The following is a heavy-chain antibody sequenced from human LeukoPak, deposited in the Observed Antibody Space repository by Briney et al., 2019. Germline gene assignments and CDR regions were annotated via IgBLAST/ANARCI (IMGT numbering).Heavy chain of an antibody. CDR2: IRSKANSYAT. Sequence: GGSLRLSRAASAFTFSGSAMHWVRQAHGKGLEWVGRIRSKANSYATAYAASVKGRFTISRDDSKNTAYLQMNSLKTEDTAVYYCTRTYYYDSSGRGGALDILGQGTMVTVSS. V-gene: IGHV3-73*01. D-gene: IGHD3-22*01. J-gene: IGHJ3*02. CDR1: AFTFSGSA. CDR3: TRTYYYDSSGRGGALDI.